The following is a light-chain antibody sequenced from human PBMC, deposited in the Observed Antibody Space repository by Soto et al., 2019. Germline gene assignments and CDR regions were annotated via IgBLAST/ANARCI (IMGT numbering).Light chain of an antibody. V-gene: IGKV3-20*01. CDR3: QQCDGTSWT. CDR1: RSVSGNY. J-gene: IGKJ1*01. CDR2: GES. Sequence: VLTQSPGTLSVSPGERATLSCRASRSVSGNYLAWYRQKLGRPPRLLIYGESSRASGVPDRFTGSGSGTNFTLTIDRLEPEDFAVYYCQQCDGTSWTFGQGTKVDLK.